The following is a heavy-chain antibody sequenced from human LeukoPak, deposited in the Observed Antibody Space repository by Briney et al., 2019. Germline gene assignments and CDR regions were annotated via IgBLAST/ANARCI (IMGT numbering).Heavy chain of an antibody. V-gene: IGHV3-64*01. CDR1: GFTFSSYA. Sequence: GGSLRLSCAASGFTFSSYAMHWVRQAPGKGLEYVSAISSNGGSTYYANSVNGRFTISRDNSKNTLYLQMGSLRAEDMAVYYCARGGSYSGSTWGYYFDYWGQGTLVTVSS. CDR3: ARGGSYSGSTWGYYFDY. J-gene: IGHJ4*02. D-gene: IGHD1-26*01. CDR2: ISSNGGST.